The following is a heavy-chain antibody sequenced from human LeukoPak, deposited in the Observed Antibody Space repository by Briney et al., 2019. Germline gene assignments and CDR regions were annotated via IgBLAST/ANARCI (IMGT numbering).Heavy chain of an antibody. CDR1: GFTFSSYS. CDR3: ARVTSGYDSAYYFDY. V-gene: IGHV3-21*01. Sequence: PGGSLRLSCAASGFTFSSYSMNWVRQAPGKGLEWVSSISSSSSYIYYADSVKGRFTISRDNAKNSLYLQMNSLRAEDTAVYYCARVTSGYDSAYYFDYWGQGTLVTVSS. J-gene: IGHJ4*02. D-gene: IGHD5-12*01. CDR2: ISSSSSYI.